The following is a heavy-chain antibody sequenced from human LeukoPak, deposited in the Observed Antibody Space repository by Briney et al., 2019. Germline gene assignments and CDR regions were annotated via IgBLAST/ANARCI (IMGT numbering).Heavy chain of an antibody. CDR1: GYTFTCYY. CDR3: ARSDPGAPTDIQYCGGDCYYFDY. D-gene: IGHD2-21*02. V-gene: IGHV1-2*05. Sequence: GASXXVSCKASGYTFTCYYMHWVRQAPGQGLEWMGRINPNSGGTNYAQKFQGRVTITRETSISKAYMEMSRLRSDDTGRYYCARSDPGAPTDIQYCGGDCYYFDYWGQGTLVTVSS. CDR2: INPNSGGT. J-gene: IGHJ4*02.